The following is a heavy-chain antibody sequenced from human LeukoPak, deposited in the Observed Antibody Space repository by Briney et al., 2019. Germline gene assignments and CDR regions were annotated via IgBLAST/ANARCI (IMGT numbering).Heavy chain of an antibody. CDR2: ISSSSSTI. Sequence: PGGSLRLSCAASGSTFSSYSMNWVRQAPGKGLEWVSYISSSSSTIYYADSVKGRFTISRDNAKNSLYLQMNSLRAEDTAVYYCAREHDILTGPYYYYGMDVWGQGTTVTVSS. CDR3: AREHDILTGPYYYYGMDV. V-gene: IGHV3-48*04. D-gene: IGHD3-9*01. CDR1: GSTFSSYS. J-gene: IGHJ6*02.